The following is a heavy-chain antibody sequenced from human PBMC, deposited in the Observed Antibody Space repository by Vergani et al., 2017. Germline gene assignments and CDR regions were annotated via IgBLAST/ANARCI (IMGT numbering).Heavy chain of an antibody. D-gene: IGHD5-12*01. V-gene: IGHV4-61*02. CDR2: IDVTGNS. CDR3: ARNKYSGYDYRSALES. J-gene: IGHJ5*02. Sequence: QAQLQESCPRLVKPSQILSLICSFSGGHLDIHSQPWGWIRQTAGAGLEWIGLIDVTGNSNFSPSLESRVTMSADASRGRFSLILLSVTTSDTAVYYCARNKYSGYDYRSALESWGRGTRVTVSS. CDR1: GGHLDIHSQP.